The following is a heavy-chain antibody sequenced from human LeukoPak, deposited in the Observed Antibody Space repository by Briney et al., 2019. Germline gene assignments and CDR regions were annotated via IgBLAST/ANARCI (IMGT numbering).Heavy chain of an antibody. V-gene: IGHV3-74*01. J-gene: IGHJ1*01. CDR2: INSDGSST. Sequence: GGSLRLSCAASGFTFSSYWMHWVRQAPGKGLVWVSRINSDGSSTSYADSVKGRFTISRDNAKNTLYLQINSLRAEDTAVYYCARVAVAGSRYFQHWGQGTLVTVSS. CDR1: GFTFSSYW. D-gene: IGHD6-19*01. CDR3: ARVAVAGSRYFQH.